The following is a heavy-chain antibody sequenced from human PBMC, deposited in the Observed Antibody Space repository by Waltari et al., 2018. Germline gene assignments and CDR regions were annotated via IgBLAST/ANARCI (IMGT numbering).Heavy chain of an antibody. Sequence: QVQLVESGGGVVPPGGSLRLSCAASGLTFCRYGMLWVRPATRTGLEWVAFIRYDGSNKYYADSVKGRFTISRDNSKNTLYLQMNSLRAEDTAVYYCAKDSSGQSYSSPAFWFDPWGQGTLVTVSS. J-gene: IGHJ5*02. D-gene: IGHD6-13*01. CDR1: GLTFCRYG. V-gene: IGHV3-30*02. CDR3: AKDSSGQSYSSPAFWFDP. CDR2: IRYDGSNK.